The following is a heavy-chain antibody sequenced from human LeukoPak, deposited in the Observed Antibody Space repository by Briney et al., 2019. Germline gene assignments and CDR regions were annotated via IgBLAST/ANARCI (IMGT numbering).Heavy chain of an antibody. CDR1: GFTFSTYG. CDR2: ISYDGSRK. V-gene: IGHV3-30*18. Sequence: GGSLRLSCAASGFTFSTYGMHWVRQTPDKGLEWVAVISYDGSRKYYADSEKGRFTISRDNSKNTLYLQMNSLRAEDTAVYYCAKDGPYSGYPPNYYYYYGMDVWGQGTTVTVSS. CDR3: AKDGPYSGYPPNYYYYYGMDV. J-gene: IGHJ6*02. D-gene: IGHD5-12*01.